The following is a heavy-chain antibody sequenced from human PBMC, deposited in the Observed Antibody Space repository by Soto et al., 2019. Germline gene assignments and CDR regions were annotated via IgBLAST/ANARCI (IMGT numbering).Heavy chain of an antibody. CDR1: GASISSGGSY. V-gene: IGHV4-31*03. D-gene: IGHD1-26*01. Sequence: QVQLQESGPGLVKPSQTLSLTCSVSGASISSGGSYWSWIRQHPAKGLGWIGDIYHSGRTYIYYSGSPNYNPSLTSRVTISVDTSKTRSSLSLRSVTAADPAVYYCARPIVSSYYGDAFAVWGPGTMVTVSS. J-gene: IGHJ3*01. CDR2: IYYSGSP. CDR3: ARPIVSSYYGDAFAV.